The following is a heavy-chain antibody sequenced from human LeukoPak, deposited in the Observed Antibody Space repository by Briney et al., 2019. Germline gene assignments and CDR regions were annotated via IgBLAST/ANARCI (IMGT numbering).Heavy chain of an antibody. D-gene: IGHD6-19*01. J-gene: IGHJ5*02. V-gene: IGHV4-61*02. CDR3: ARDQGGIAVAGTPGWFDP. Sequence: SQTLSLTCTVSGGSISSGSYYWSWIRQPAGKGLEWIGRIYTSGSTNYNPSLKSRITISVDTSRNQFSLKLSSVTAADTAVYYCARDQGGIAVAGTPGWFDPWGQGTLVTVSS. CDR1: GGSISSGSYY. CDR2: IYTSGST.